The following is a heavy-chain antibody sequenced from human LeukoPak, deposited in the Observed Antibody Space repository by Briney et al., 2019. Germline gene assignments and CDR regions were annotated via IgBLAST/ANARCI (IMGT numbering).Heavy chain of an antibody. Sequence: GASLTDSSMASEDNFAHNIHWARQAPGQGQEFMGWINSKNGGTKYAQNFQGRVTMHRDTSISTVYMELSSLGSDATALYYCVVSIQAAAIPAFDSWGQGTLVTVSS. J-gene: IGHJ4*02. CDR1: EDNFAHN. CDR3: VVSIQAAAIPAFDS. D-gene: IGHD6-25*01. V-gene: IGHV1-2*02. CDR2: INSKNGGT.